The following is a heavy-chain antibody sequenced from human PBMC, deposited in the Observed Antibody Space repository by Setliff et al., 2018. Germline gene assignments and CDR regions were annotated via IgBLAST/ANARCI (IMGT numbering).Heavy chain of an antibody. CDR3: ARQDNWNYVLRS. CDR2: MNPNSGNT. J-gene: IGHJ4*02. D-gene: IGHD1-7*01. V-gene: IGHV1-8*02. CDR1: GYTFTSYD. Sequence: ASVKVSCKASGYTFTSYDINWLRQATGQGLEWMGWMNPNSGNTGYAQKFQGRVTMTRNTSISTAYMELSSLRSEDTAVYYCARQDNWNYVLRSWGQGTLVTVSS.